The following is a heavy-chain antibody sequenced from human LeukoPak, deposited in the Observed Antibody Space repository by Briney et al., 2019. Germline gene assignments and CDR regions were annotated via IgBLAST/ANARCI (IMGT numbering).Heavy chain of an antibody. V-gene: IGHV3-53*01. J-gene: IGHJ3*01. D-gene: IGHD1-14*01. Sequence: GGSLRLSCAASGLTVSTNDMGWVRQAPGQGLEWVSFLLNGVTYYADSVKGRFTISGDNSKNTLYLQMNSLRVEDTAMYYCTKSGPPDPYWGQGTMVTVSS. CDR2: LLNGVT. CDR3: TKSGPPDPY. CDR1: GLTVSTND.